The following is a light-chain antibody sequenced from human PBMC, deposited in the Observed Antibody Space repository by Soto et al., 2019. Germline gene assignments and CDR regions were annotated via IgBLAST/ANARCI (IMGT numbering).Light chain of an antibody. CDR1: QSISNW. J-gene: IGKJ1*01. CDR2: KAS. CDR3: QQYNSYRWT. Sequence: DIQMTQSPSTLSASVGDRVTITCRASQSISNWLAWYQQKPGKAPKLLIYKASSLESGVPSRFSGSGSGTEFTLTISSLPPDDFASYYCQQYNSYRWTFGQGTKVEIK. V-gene: IGKV1-5*03.